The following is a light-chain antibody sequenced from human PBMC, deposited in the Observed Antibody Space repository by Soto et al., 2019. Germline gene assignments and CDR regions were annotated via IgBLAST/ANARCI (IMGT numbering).Light chain of an antibody. Sequence: QSALTQPRSVSGSPGQSVTISCTGTSSDVGAYNYVSWYQQDPGKAPKLIIYDVSKRPSGVPDRFSGSKSGNTASLTISGLQAEDEADYYCCSFAGSNTDVFGTGTKLTVL. CDR3: CSFAGSNTDV. CDR1: SSDVGAYNY. V-gene: IGLV2-11*01. J-gene: IGLJ1*01. CDR2: DVS.